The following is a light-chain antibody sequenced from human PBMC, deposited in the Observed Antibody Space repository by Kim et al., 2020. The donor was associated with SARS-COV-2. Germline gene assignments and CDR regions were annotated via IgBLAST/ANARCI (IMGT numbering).Light chain of an antibody. Sequence: QAGLTQPPSVSKGLRQTATLTCTGNSNNVGHQGAAWLQQHQGHPPKLLSYRSNNRPSEISDRLSASRSGNTASLTITGLQPEDEADYYCSAWDSSLSAWVFGGGTQLTVL. CDR1: SNNVGHQG. CDR2: RSN. CDR3: SAWDSSLSAWV. V-gene: IGLV10-54*01. J-gene: IGLJ3*02.